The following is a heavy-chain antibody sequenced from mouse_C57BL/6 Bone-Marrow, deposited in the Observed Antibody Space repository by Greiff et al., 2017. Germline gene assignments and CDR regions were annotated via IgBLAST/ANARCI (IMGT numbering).Heavy chain of an antibody. V-gene: IGHV1-54*01. CDR3: ARERDGYFYAMDY. CDR1: GYAFTNSL. Sequence: VQLQQSGAELVRPGTSVQVSCKASGYAFTNSLIEWVKQMPGQGLEWIGVLNPGSGGTNSNGKFKGKATLTADKSSSTAYMQLSSLTSEYSAVYFCARERDGYFYAMDYWGQGTSVTVSS. D-gene: IGHD2-3*01. CDR2: LNPGSGGT. J-gene: IGHJ4*01.